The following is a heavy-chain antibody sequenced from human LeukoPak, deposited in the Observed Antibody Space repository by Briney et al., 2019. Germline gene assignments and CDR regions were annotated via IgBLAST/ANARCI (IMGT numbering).Heavy chain of an antibody. CDR2: MNPNSGNT. Sequence: ASVKVSCKASGGTFSSYAISWVRQAPGQGLEWMGWMNPNSGNTGYAQKFQGRVTMTRNTSISTAYMELSSLRSEDTAVYYCARMYRYGMDVWGQGTTVTVSS. CDR1: GGTFSSYA. V-gene: IGHV1-8*02. D-gene: IGHD2-8*01. J-gene: IGHJ6*02. CDR3: ARMYRYGMDV.